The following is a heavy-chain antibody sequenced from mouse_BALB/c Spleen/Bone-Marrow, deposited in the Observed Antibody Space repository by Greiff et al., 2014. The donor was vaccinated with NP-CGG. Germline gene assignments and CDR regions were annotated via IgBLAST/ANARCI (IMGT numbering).Heavy chain of an antibody. V-gene: IGHV5-12-1*01. Sequence: EVQVVESGGGLVKPGGSLKLSCAASGFAFSRYDMSWARQTPEKRLEWVAYISHGGGTTYYSDTVKGRFTISRDNAKNTLYLQMSSLKSEDTAIYYCTRHGGYYPYYYAMDYWGQGTSVTVSS. CDR2: ISHGGGTT. CDR1: GFAFSRYD. D-gene: IGHD2-3*01. J-gene: IGHJ4*01. CDR3: TRHGGYYPYYYAMDY.